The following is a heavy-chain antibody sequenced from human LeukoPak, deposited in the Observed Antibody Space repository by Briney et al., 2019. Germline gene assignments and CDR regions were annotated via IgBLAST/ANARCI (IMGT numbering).Heavy chain of an antibody. CDR1: GGTFISYA. Sequence: ASVKVSCKASGGTFISYAIIWVRQAPGQGPEWMGGIIPIFGTTDYAQKVQGRVTITADKYTNTAYMELSSLTSEDTAIYYCARRGLLPDAFDIWGQGTMVTVSS. D-gene: IGHD2-21*02. CDR3: ARRGLLPDAFDI. J-gene: IGHJ3*02. CDR2: IIPIFGTT. V-gene: IGHV1-69*06.